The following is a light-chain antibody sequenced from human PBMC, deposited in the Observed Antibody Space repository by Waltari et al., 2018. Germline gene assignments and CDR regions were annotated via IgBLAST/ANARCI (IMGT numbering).Light chain of an antibody. CDR3: QQYNSYPWT. V-gene: IGKV1-5*03. Sequence: DIQMTQSPSTLSASVGDRVTITCRASKSISSWLAWYQQKPGKAPKLLIYKASSLESGVPSRFSGSGSGTEFTLTIISLQPADFATYFCQQYNSYPWTFGQGTKVEIK. CDR2: KAS. J-gene: IGKJ1*01. CDR1: KSISSW.